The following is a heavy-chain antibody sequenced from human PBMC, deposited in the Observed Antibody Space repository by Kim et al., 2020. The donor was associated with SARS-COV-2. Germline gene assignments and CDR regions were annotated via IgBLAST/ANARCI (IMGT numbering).Heavy chain of an antibody. D-gene: IGHD5-12*01. J-gene: IGHJ4*02. CDR1: GFRFNDYA. CDR2: ISWNSGTI. CDR3: AKNSGYDYAFDS. Sequence: GGSLRLSCAASGFRFNDYAMHWVRQAPGKGLEWVSGISWNSGTIDYADSVKCRFTISRDNAKNSLFLQMNSLRTNDTAFYYCAKNSGYDYAFDSWGQGTLVTVSS. V-gene: IGHV3-9*01.